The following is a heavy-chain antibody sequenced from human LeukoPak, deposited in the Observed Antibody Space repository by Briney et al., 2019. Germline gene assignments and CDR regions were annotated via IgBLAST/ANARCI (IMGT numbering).Heavy chain of an antibody. CDR2: IYYSGST. D-gene: IGHD6-13*01. J-gene: IGHJ5*02. CDR1: GGSISSSSYY. CDR3: ARVGSSWYENWFDP. V-gene: IGHV4-39*07. Sequence: SETLSLTCTVSGGSISSSSYYWGWIRQPPGKGLEWIGSIYYSGSTYYNPSLKSRVTISVDTSKNQFSLKLSSVTAADTAVYYCARVGSSWYENWFDPWGQGTLVTVSS.